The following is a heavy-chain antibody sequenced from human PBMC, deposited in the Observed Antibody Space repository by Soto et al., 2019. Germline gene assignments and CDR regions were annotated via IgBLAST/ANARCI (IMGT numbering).Heavy chain of an antibody. CDR1: GFTFSTYA. CDR3: AKDSGTSIAAGFGYAFDM. CDR2: ISGSGGST. V-gene: IGHV3-23*01. D-gene: IGHD6-6*01. J-gene: IGHJ3*02. Sequence: GGSLRLSCAASGFTFSTYAMNWVRQAPGKELEWVSGISGSGGSTYYADSVKGRFTISRDNSKNMLYLQMNSLRAEDTAVYYCAKDSGTSIAAGFGYAFDMWGQGTMVTVSS.